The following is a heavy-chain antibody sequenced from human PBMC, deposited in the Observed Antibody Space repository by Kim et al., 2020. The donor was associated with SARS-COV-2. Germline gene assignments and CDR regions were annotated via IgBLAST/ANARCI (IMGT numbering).Heavy chain of an antibody. D-gene: IGHD2-21*01. J-gene: IGHJ4*02. CDR3: VRSMVLNSQRIHFDS. CDR2: ISSSSATI. CDR1: GFTFGSYE. Sequence: GGSLRLSCTASGFTFGSYEMNWVRQVPGKGLEWISYISSSSATILYADSVKGRFTILRDNAKNSLYLQMNSLRAEDTAVYYCVRSMVLNSQRIHFDSWGQGSLLTVSS. V-gene: IGHV3-48*03.